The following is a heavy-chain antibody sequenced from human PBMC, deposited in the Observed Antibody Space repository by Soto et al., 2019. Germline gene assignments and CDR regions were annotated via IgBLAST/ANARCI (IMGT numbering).Heavy chain of an antibody. J-gene: IGHJ4*02. Sequence: EVQLSGSGGGLVQPGGSLRLSCAASGFTFSSYAMSWVRQAPGKGLEWVSAISGSSTSTYYADSVKGRFTISRDNSKNKPYLQMNSLRAEDTAVYYCAKDPSSGFAMENYFDYWGQGTLVTVSS. CDR2: ISGSSTST. CDR3: AKDPSSGFAMENYFDY. D-gene: IGHD3-10*01. CDR1: GFTFSSYA. V-gene: IGHV3-23*01.